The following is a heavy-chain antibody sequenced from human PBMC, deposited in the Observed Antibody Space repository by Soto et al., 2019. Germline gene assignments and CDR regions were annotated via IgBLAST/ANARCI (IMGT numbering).Heavy chain of an antibody. CDR3: ARDGIYYYDSSGYSD. V-gene: IGHV1-46*01. CDR2: INPSGGST. CDR1: GYTFTSYY. Sequence: GSVKVSCKGSGYTFTSYYMHWVRQAPGQGLEWMGIINPSGGSTSYAQKFQGRVTMTRDTSTSTVYMELSSLRSEDTAVYYCARDGIYYYDSSGYSDWGQGTLVTVSS. J-gene: IGHJ4*02. D-gene: IGHD3-22*01.